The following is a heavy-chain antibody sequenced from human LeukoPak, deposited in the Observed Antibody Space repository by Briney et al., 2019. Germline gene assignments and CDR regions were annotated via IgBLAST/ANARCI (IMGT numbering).Heavy chain of an antibody. D-gene: IGHD1-26*01. Sequence: SQTLSLTCDVSGDLIRSYWSGWVRQPAGKGLEWIGRIYATVSTKFNPSLESRLTMSMDTSTNRISLNLTSVTAADTAIYFCARQGYTASYYFLDFWSQGMLVTVSS. J-gene: IGHJ4*02. CDR1: GDLIRSYW. CDR3: ARQGYTASYYFLDF. V-gene: IGHV4-4*07. CDR2: IYATVST.